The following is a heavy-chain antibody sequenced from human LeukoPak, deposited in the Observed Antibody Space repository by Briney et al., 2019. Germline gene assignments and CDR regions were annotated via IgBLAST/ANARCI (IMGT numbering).Heavy chain of an antibody. CDR1: GGTFSSYA. D-gene: IGHD1-26*01. J-gene: IGHJ4*02. CDR3: ARGRMGAVTDY. CDR2: IIPIFGTA. Sequence: GASVKVSCKASGGTFSSYAISWVRQAPGQGLEWMGGIIPIFGTANYAQKFQGRVTIAADESTSTAYMELSSLRSEDTAVYYCARGRMGAVTDYWGQGTLVTVSS. V-gene: IGHV1-69*13.